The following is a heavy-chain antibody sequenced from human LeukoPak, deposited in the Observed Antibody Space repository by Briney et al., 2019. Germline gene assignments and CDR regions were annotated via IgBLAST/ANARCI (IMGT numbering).Heavy chain of an antibody. D-gene: IGHD6-19*01. CDR1: GYTFTGYY. V-gene: IGHV1-2*02. CDR3: ARAPLQKYSSGWSGTFDY. CDR2: INPNSGGT. J-gene: IGHJ4*02. Sequence: ASVKVSCKASGYTFTGYYMHWVRQAPGQGLEWMGWINPNSGGTNYAQKFQGRVTMTRDTSISTAYMELSRLRSDDTAVYYCARAPLQKYSSGWSGTFDYWGQGTLVTVSS.